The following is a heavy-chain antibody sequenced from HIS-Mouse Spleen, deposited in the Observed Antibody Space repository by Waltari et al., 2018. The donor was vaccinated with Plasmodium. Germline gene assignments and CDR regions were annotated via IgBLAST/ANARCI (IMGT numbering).Heavy chain of an antibody. Sequence: QITLKESGPTLVKPTQTLTLTCTFSGFSLSTSGVGVGWIRQPPGKALEWLARIYWDDDKRDSPSLKSRLTIPKDTSKNQVVLTMTNMDPVDTATYYCAHSRSSFDYWGQGTLVTVSS. CDR2: IYWDDDK. CDR1: GFSLSTSGVG. CDR3: AHSRSSFDY. J-gene: IGHJ4*02. V-gene: IGHV2-5*02. D-gene: IGHD6-13*01.